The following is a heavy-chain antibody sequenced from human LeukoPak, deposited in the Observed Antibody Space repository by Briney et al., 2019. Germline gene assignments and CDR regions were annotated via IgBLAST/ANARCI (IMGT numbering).Heavy chain of an antibody. J-gene: IGHJ3*02. CDR3: ARDRRGATAYCGGDCYSGAFDI. CDR1: GFTFSSYS. Sequence: PGGSLRLSCAASGFTFSSYSMNWVRQAPGKGLEWVSYISSSSSTIYYADSVKGRFTISRDNAKNSLYLQMNSLRAEDTAVYYCARDRRGATAYCGGDCYSGAFDIWGRGTMVTVSS. D-gene: IGHD2-21*02. CDR2: ISSSSSTI. V-gene: IGHV3-48*04.